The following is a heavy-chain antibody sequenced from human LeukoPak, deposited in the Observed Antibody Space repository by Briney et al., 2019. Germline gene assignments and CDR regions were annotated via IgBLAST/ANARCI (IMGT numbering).Heavy chain of an antibody. V-gene: IGHV3-23*01. CDR2: ISSSGTTT. J-gene: IGHJ4*02. CDR3: AKVPPSRGAADDY. Sequence: GGSLRLSCAASGFTFSTYAMYWVRQALGKGLEWVSTISSSGTTTYYADSVRGRFTISRDNSRNTLYLQMNSLRAEDTAVYYCAKVPPSRGAADDYWGQGTLVTVSS. D-gene: IGHD6-13*01. CDR1: GFTFSTYA.